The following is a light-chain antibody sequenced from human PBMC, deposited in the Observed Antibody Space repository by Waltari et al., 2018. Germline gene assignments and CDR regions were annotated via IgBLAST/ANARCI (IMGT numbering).Light chain of an antibody. J-gene: IGKJ4*01. CDR2: KAS. Sequence: TCRASESIRSRLAWYQQKPGKAPKFLIYKASTLNSGVPSRFSGSGSGTEFTLTISSLQPDDFATYYCQQYTSYSLTFGGGTKVEIK. CDR1: ESIRSR. CDR3: QQYTSYSLT. V-gene: IGKV1-5*03.